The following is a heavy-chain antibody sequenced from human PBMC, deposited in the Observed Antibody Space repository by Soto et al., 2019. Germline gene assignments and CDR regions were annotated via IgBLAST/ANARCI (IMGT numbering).Heavy chain of an antibody. D-gene: IGHD3-16*01. CDR3: ARDEGDNMTPPACDY. J-gene: IGHJ4*02. V-gene: IGHV3-30-3*01. CDR2: ISYDGSNK. CDR1: GFTFSSYA. Sequence: GGSLRLSCAASGFTFSSYAMHWVRQAPGKGLEWVAVISYDGSNKYYADSVKGRFTISRDNSKNTLYLQMNSLRAEDTAVYYCARDEGDNMTPPACDYWGQGTLVTVSS.